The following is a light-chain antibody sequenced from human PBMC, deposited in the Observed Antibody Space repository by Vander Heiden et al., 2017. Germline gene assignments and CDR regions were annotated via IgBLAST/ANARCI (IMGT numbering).Light chain of an antibody. CDR3: QQYDSYPYT. CDR1: QGISSY. Sequence: TRITQSPSSLSASTGDRVTITCRASQGISSYLAWYQQKPGKAPKLLIYAASTLQSGVPSRFSGSGSGTDFTLTISCLQSEDFATYYCQQYDSYPYTFGQGTKLEIK. J-gene: IGKJ2*01. CDR2: AAS. V-gene: IGKV1-8*01.